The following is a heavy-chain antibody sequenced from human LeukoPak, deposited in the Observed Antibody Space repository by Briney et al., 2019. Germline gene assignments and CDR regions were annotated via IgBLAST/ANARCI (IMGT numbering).Heavy chain of an antibody. CDR1: GGSISSSSYY. J-gene: IGHJ4*02. V-gene: IGHV4-39*07. CDR2: INHSGST. D-gene: IGHD6-19*01. Sequence: SETLSLTCTVSGGSISSSSYYWGWIRQPPGKGLEWIGEINHSGSTNYNPSLKSRVTISVDTSKNQFSLKLSSVTAADTAVYYCARGLIAVAGGDYWGQGTLVTVSS. CDR3: ARGLIAVAGGDY.